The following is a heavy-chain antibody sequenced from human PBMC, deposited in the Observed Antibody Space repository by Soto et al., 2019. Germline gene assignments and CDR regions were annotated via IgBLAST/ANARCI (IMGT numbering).Heavy chain of an antibody. CDR3: ARKHYSGFDL. CDR2: IYYSGST. D-gene: IGHD4-4*01. V-gene: IGHV4-39*01. CDR1: GGSISSSSYY. Sequence: LSLTCTVSGGSISSSSYYWGWIRQPPGKGLEWIGSIYYSGSTYYNPSLKSRVTISVDTSKNQFSLRLASATAADTAVYYCARKHYSGFDLWGQGVLVTVSS. J-gene: IGHJ4*02.